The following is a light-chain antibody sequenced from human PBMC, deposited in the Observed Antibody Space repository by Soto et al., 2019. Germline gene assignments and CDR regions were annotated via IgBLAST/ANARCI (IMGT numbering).Light chain of an antibody. CDR3: QQYDNGPSWT. J-gene: IGKJ1*01. CDR1: HDISYY. CDR2: DAS. Sequence: RGTITCQARHDISYYLNWYQQKPGEAPKLLIFDASNLETGVPSRFSGSGSGTDFTFTISSLQPEDIATYYCQQYDNGPSWTFGQGTKVDI. V-gene: IGKV1-33*01.